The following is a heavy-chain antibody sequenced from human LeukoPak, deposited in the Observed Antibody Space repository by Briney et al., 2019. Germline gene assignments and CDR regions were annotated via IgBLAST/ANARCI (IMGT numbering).Heavy chain of an antibody. CDR3: ARAAQPGFDP. D-gene: IGHD1-14*01. J-gene: IGHJ5*02. CDR2: ISSDSGTI. CDR1: GLTFSTYS. Sequence: HSGGSLRLSCAASGLTFSTYSMNWVRQAPGKGLEWVSYISSDSGTIYYADSVKGRFTISRDNAKNSLYLQMNSLRAEDTAVYYCARAAQPGFDPWGQGTLVTVSS. V-gene: IGHV3-48*01.